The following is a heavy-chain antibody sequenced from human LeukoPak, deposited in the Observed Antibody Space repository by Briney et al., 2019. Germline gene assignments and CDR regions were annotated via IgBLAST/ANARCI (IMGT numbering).Heavy chain of an antibody. Sequence: GSLRLSCAASGFTFSSYWMHWVRQAPGKGLVWVSRINSDGNSANYADSVKGRFTISRDNAKNTLYLQMNSLRAEDTAVYYCARSLPYNWFDPWGQGTLVTVSS. J-gene: IGHJ5*02. CDR2: INSDGNSA. CDR1: GFTFSSYW. CDR3: ARSLPYNWFDP. V-gene: IGHV3-74*01.